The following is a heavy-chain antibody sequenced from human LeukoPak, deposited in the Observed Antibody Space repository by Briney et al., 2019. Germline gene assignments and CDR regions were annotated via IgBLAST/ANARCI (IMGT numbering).Heavy chain of an antibody. CDR1: GFTFNNYA. J-gene: IGHJ3*02. Sequence: PGRSLRLSCAASGFTFNNYAMHWVRQAPGKGLEWVAVIWYDGSNDYYANSVKGRFTISRDNSKNTLYLQMNSLRAEDTAVYYCAREADCSGGNCYRGAFDIWGQGTMITVSS. V-gene: IGHV3-33*01. CDR2: IWYDGSND. CDR3: AREADCSGGNCYRGAFDI. D-gene: IGHD2-15*01.